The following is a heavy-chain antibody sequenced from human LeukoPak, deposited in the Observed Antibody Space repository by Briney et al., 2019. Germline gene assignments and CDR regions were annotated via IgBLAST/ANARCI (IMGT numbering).Heavy chain of an antibody. CDR2: ISANGGFI. D-gene: IGHD3-22*01. CDR1: GFNFDDYA. Sequence: GGSLRLSCAVSGFNFDDYAIHWVRQGPGKGLEWVAGISANGGFISYGESVKGRFTISRDSPRNSVSLQMNFLRAEDMAMYFCTKEVQRWHSYFYRPSYALDIWGQGTMVSVSS. CDR3: TKEVQRWHSYFYRPSYALDI. J-gene: IGHJ3*02. V-gene: IGHV3-9*03.